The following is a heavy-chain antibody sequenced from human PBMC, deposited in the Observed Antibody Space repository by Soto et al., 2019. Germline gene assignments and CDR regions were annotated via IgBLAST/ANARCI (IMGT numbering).Heavy chain of an antibody. CDR1: GGSIRSYY. Sequence: SETLSLTCTVSGGSIRSYYWSWFRQPPGKGLEWIGYIYYSGSTNYNPSLKSRVTISVDTSKNQFSLKLSSATAADTAVYYCARDVDTAMVPLFDPWGQGTLVTVSS. D-gene: IGHD5-18*01. V-gene: IGHV4-59*01. CDR3: ARDVDTAMVPLFDP. CDR2: IYYSGST. J-gene: IGHJ5*02.